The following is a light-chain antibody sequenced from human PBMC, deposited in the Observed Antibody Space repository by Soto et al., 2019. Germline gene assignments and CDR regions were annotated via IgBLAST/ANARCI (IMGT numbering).Light chain of an antibody. Sequence: EVVLTQSPGTLSLSPGERATLSCRANLSINKNYLAWYQQKPGQAPMLLIYAASSRATGIPDRFSGGGSGTDFTLTIGRLEPEDFAVYYCQQYGSAPRTFGQGTKVEVK. CDR3: QQYGSAPRT. J-gene: IGKJ1*01. V-gene: IGKV3-20*01. CDR1: LSINKNY. CDR2: AAS.